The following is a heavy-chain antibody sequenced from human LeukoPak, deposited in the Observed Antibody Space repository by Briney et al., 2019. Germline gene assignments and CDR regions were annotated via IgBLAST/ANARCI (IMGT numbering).Heavy chain of an antibody. Sequence: ASVNFSSTASGYTFTSYGISGVRPAPGQGLAWMGWISSYNGNTNSTQKLPGRVTITTDTSTSTAYMELRSLRSDDTAVYYCSTLDYDFWSGYPYYYGMDVWGQGTTVTVSS. CDR2: ISSYNGNT. J-gene: IGHJ6*02. D-gene: IGHD3-3*01. CDR3: STLDYDFWSGYPYYYGMDV. CDR1: GYTFTSYG. V-gene: IGHV1-18*01.